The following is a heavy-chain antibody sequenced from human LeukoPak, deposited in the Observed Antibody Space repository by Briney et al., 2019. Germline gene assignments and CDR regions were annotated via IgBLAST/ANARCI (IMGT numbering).Heavy chain of an antibody. CDR2: IIPIFGTA. V-gene: IGHV1-69*13. Sequence: SVKVSCKASGYTFTSYAISWVRQAPGQGLEWMGGIIPIFGTANYAQKFQGRVTITADESTSTAYMELSSLRSEDTAVYYCASWGYSYGHYYFDYWGQGTLVTVSS. J-gene: IGHJ4*02. CDR1: GYTFTSYA. CDR3: ASWGYSYGHYYFDY. D-gene: IGHD5-18*01.